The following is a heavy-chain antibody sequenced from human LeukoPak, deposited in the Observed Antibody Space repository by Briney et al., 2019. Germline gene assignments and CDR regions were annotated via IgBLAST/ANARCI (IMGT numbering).Heavy chain of an antibody. CDR3: ARTHDYGDYQDY. Sequence: ASVKVSCKASGYTFTSYGVSWVRQAPGQGLEWMGWISAYNGNTNYAQKLQGRVTMTTDTSTSTAYMELRSLRSDDTAVYYCARTHDYGDYQDYWGQGTLVTVSS. D-gene: IGHD4-17*01. V-gene: IGHV1-18*01. J-gene: IGHJ4*02. CDR1: GYTFTSYG. CDR2: ISAYNGNT.